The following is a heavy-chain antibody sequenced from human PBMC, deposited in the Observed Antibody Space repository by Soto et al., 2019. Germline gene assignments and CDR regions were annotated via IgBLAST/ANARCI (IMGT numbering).Heavy chain of an antibody. D-gene: IGHD3-22*01. Sequence: SETLSLTCTVSGGSISSSSYYWGWIRQPPGKGLEWIGSIYYSGSTYCNPSLKSRVTISVDTSKNQFSLKLSSVTAADTAVYYCARGEDYYDSSGYVDYWGQGTLVTVSS. V-gene: IGHV4-39*01. J-gene: IGHJ4*02. CDR2: IYYSGST. CDR1: GGSISSSSYY. CDR3: ARGEDYYDSSGYVDY.